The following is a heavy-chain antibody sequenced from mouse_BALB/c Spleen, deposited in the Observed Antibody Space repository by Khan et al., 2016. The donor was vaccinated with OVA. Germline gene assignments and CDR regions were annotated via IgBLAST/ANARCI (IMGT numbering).Heavy chain of an antibody. CDR2: INPYNGFT. Sequence: VQLRQSGPELVKPGASMKISCKASGYSFTDYTMNWVKQSHGKNLEWIGLINPYNGFTSYNQKFKGKATLTVDKSSSTAYMELLSLTSEDSAVYYCARGNYDGSNSWFAYWGQGTLVTVSA. CDR1: GYSFTDYT. V-gene: IGHV1-18*01. D-gene: IGHD1-1*01. J-gene: IGHJ3*01. CDR3: ARGNYDGSNSWFAY.